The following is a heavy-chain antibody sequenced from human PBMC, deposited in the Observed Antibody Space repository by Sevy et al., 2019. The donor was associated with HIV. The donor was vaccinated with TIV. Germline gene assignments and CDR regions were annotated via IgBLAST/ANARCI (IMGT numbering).Heavy chain of an antibody. CDR2: ISASGTT. CDR1: GGSIGTVDYY. J-gene: IGHJ2*01. D-gene: IGHD3-9*01. CDR3: VKEHFDWLLPSYYFDL. V-gene: IGHV4-61*02. Sequence: SETLSLTCTISGGSIGTVDYYCTWIRQPAGKGLEWSGRISASGTTTHNPSLESRVTMSVDTSQNQFSLKLTSVTAADTAMYYCVKEHFDWLLPSYYFDLWGRGTLVTVSS.